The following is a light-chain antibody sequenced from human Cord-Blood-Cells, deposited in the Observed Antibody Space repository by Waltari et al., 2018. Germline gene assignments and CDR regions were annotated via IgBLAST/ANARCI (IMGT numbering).Light chain of an antibody. J-gene: IGLJ1*01. CDR2: EGS. V-gene: IGLV2-23*01. CDR3: CSYAGSSTYV. CDR1: SSDVGSYKL. Sequence: QSALTQPASVSGSPGQSITISCTGTSSDVGSYKLVSWYQQHPDKAPKLMIYEGSKRPSGASNRFSGSKSGNTASLTISGLQAEDEADYYCCSYAGSSTYVFGTGTKVTVL.